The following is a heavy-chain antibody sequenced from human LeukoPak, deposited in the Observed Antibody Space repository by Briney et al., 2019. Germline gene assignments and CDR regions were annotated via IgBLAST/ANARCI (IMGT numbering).Heavy chain of an antibody. CDR3: ARVGYTHWSVDD. CDR2: INQISSIR. J-gene: IGHJ4*02. V-gene: IGHV3-7*01. CDR1: GFSFSHYW. D-gene: IGHD6-13*01. Sequence: PGGSLRLSCAAPGFSFSHYWMTWVRQAPGKGLEWVANINQISSIRYYADSVKGRFTISRDNAKDSVYLEINSLRDEDTAVYYCARVGYTHWSVDDWGQGSLVTVSS.